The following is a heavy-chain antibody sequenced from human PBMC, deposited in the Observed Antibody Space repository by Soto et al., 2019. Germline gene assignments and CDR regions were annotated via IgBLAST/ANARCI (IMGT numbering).Heavy chain of an antibody. CDR1: GYTLTELS. J-gene: IGHJ4*02. V-gene: IGHV1-24*01. CDR2: FDPEDGET. Sequence: ASVKVSCKVSGYTLTELSMHWVRQAPGKGLEWMGGFDPEDGETIYAQKFQGRVTMTEDTSTDTAYMELSSLRSEDTAVYYCARDPASSGWYVHWGQGTLVTVSS. D-gene: IGHD6-19*01. CDR3: ARDPASSGWYVH.